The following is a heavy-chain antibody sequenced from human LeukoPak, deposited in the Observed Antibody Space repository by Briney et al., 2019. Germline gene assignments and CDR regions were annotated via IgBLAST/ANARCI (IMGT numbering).Heavy chain of an antibody. CDR3: EKLAGAYCGSCYSVNLDYYYYGMDV. CDR2: INWNGGST. D-gene: IGHD2-15*01. Sequence: GGSLRLSCAASGFNFDDNGMTWVRQAPGKGLEWVSGINWNGGSTGYADSVKGRFTISRDNAKNSLYLQMNSLRVEDTAFYYSEKLAGAYCGSCYSVNLDYYYYGMDVWGQGTTVTVSS. V-gene: IGHV3-20*04. J-gene: IGHJ6*02. CDR1: GFNFDDNG.